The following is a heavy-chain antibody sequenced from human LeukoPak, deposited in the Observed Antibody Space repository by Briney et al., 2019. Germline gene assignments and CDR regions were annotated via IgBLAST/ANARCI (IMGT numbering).Heavy chain of an antibody. CDR2: IYYSGST. D-gene: IGHD6-13*01. Sequence: SETPSLTCTVSGGSISSYYWSWIRQPPGKGLEWIGYIYYSGSTNYNPSLKSRVTISVDTSKNQFSLKLSSVTAADTAVYYCATASRRIAATWGAFDIWGQGTMVTVSS. CDR3: ATASRRIAATWGAFDI. CDR1: GGSISSYY. V-gene: IGHV4-59*01. J-gene: IGHJ3*02.